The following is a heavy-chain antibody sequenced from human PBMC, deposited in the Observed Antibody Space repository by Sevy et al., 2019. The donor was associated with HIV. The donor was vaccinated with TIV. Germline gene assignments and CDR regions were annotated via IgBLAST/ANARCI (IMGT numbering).Heavy chain of an antibody. V-gene: IGHV4-34*01. CDR1: GGSFSGYY. CDR2: INHSGST. CDR3: ARGGGVENDYHYYYYMDV. Sequence: SETLSLTCAVYGGSFSGYYWSWIRQPPGKGLEWIGEINHSGSTNYNPSLKSRVTISVDTSKNQFSLKLSSVTAADTAVYYCARGGGVENDYHYYYYMDVWGKGTTVTVSS. J-gene: IGHJ6*03. D-gene: IGHD1-1*01.